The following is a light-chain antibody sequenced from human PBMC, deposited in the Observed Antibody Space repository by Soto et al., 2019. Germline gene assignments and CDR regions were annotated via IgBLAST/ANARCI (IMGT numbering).Light chain of an antibody. CDR3: QQYYSFPPRT. J-gene: IGKJ1*01. CDR2: KAS. V-gene: IGKV1-5*03. Sequence: DIQMTQPPSTLSASVGDRVTITCRASQSISSWLAWYQQKPGKAPKLMIYKASSLESGVPSRFSGSGSGTEFTLTISSLQPDDFATYYCQQYYSFPPRTFGQGTKV. CDR1: QSISSW.